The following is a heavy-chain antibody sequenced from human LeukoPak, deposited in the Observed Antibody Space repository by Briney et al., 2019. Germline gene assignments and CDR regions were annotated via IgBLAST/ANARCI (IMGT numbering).Heavy chain of an antibody. D-gene: IGHD1-26*01. J-gene: IGHJ6*03. CDR2: IYTSGST. CDR1: GGSISGYY. V-gene: IGHV4-4*07. Sequence: SETLSLTCTVSGGSISGYYWSWIRQPAGKGLEWIGRIYTSGSTNYNPSLKSRVTMSADTSKNQFSLRVNSVTAADTAVYYCARELRGSYCFYYYYYYMDVWGKGTTVTVSS. CDR3: ARELRGSYCFYYYYYYMDV.